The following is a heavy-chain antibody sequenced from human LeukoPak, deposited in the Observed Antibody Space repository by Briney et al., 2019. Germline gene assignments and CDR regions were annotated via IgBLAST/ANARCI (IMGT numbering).Heavy chain of an antibody. D-gene: IGHD6-25*01. CDR2: ISSSGSTI. V-gene: IGHV3-11*01. J-gene: IGHJ4*02. Sequence: KAGGSLRLSCAASGFTFSDYYMSWIRQAPGKGLEWVSYISSSGSTIYCADSVKGRFTISRDNAKNSLYLQMNSLRAEDTAVYYCARRGARGSPVDYWGQGTLVTVSS. CDR3: ARRGARGSPVDY. CDR1: GFTFSDYY.